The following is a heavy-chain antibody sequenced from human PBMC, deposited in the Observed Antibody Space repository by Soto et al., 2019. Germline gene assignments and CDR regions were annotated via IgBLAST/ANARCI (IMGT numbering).Heavy chain of an antibody. V-gene: IGHV4-59*08. Sequence: SETLSLTCTVSGGSISSYYWSWIRQPPGKGLEWIGYIYYSGSTNYNPSLKSRVTISVDTSKNQFSLKLSSVTAADTAVYYCARHLSIAAAGNNWFDPWGQGTLGTVSS. CDR1: GGSISSYY. CDR2: IYYSGST. J-gene: IGHJ5*02. CDR3: ARHLSIAAAGNNWFDP. D-gene: IGHD6-13*01.